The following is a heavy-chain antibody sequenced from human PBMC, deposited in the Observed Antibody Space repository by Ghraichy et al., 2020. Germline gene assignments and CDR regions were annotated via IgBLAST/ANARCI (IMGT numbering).Heavy chain of an antibody. CDR2: IWYDGSNK. J-gene: IGHJ4*02. Sequence: GGSLRLSCAASGFTFSSYGMHWVRQAPGKGLEWVAVIWYDGSNKYYADSVKGRFTISRDNSKNTLYLQMNSLRAEDTAVYYCASGPSSIAAGGDYWGQGTLVTVSS. D-gene: IGHD6-6*01. V-gene: IGHV3-33*01. CDR3: ASGPSSIAAGGDY. CDR1: GFTFSSYG.